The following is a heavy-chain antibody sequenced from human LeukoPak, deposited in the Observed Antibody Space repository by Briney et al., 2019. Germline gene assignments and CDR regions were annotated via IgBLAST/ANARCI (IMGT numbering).Heavy chain of an antibody. J-gene: IGHJ6*03. CDR1: GGSFSGYY. Sequence: SETLSLTCAVHGGSFSGYYWSWIRQPPGKGLEWIGEINHSGSTNYNPSLKSRVTISVDTSKNQFSLKLSSVTAADTAVYYCARPYYYGSGRYYYMDVWGKGTTVTISS. V-gene: IGHV4-34*01. CDR2: INHSGST. CDR3: ARPYYYGSGRYYYMDV. D-gene: IGHD3-10*01.